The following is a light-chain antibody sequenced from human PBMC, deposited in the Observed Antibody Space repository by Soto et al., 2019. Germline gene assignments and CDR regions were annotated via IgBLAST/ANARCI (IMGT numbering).Light chain of an antibody. V-gene: IGKV3-20*01. CDR1: QSVSSSY. CDR3: QQYGSSPGLYT. Sequence: IVLTQSPGTLSLSPGERATLSCRASQSVSSSYLAWYQQNPGQAPRLLIYRASSRATGIPDRFSGSGSGTDFTLTISRLEPEDFAVYYCQQYGSSPGLYTFGQGTKLEIK. J-gene: IGKJ2*01. CDR2: RAS.